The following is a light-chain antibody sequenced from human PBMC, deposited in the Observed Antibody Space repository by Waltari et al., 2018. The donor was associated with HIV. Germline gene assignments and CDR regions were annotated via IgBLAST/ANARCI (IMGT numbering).Light chain of an antibody. CDR2: DAS. V-gene: IGKV3-11*01. CDR1: QSVSSY. CDR3: QQRGWT. J-gene: IGKJ1*01. Sequence: EIVLTQSPATLSLSPGERATLSCRASQSVSSYLAWYQQKPGQAPRLLIYDASNRATGIPARFSGSGSGTDFTLTISSLEPEDFAVYYCQQRGWTFGQGTKVEIK.